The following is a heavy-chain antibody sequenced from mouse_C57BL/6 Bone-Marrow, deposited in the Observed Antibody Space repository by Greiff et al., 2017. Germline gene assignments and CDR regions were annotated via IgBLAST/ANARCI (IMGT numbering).Heavy chain of an antibody. J-gene: IGHJ1*03. V-gene: IGHV1-18*01. D-gene: IGHD1-1*01. CDR2: INLNNGGT. CDR1: GYTFTDYN. CDR3: ASSPLYYYGSSYDWYFDV. Sequence: VQLQQSGPELVKPGASVKIPCKASGYTFTDYNMDWVKQSHGQSLEWIGDINLNNGGTIYNQKFKGKATVTADKSSSTAYMELRSLTSEDTAVYYCASSPLYYYGSSYDWYFDVWGTGTTVTVSS.